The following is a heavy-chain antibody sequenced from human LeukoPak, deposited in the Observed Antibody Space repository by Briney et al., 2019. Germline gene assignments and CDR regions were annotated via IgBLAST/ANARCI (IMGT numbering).Heavy chain of an antibody. CDR2: IIPIFGTA. CDR3: ARGSPYCGGDCYSFDY. D-gene: IGHD2-21*02. J-gene: IGHJ4*02. CDR1: GGTFSSYA. V-gene: IGHV1-69*13. Sequence: SVKVSCKASGGTFSSYAVSWVRQAPGQGLEWMGGIIPIFGTANYAQKFQGRVTITADESTSTAYMELSSLRSEDTAVYYCARGSPYCGGDCYSFDYWGQGTLVTVSS.